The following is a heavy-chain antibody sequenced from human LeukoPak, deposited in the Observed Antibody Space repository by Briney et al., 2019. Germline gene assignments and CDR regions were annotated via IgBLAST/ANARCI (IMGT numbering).Heavy chain of an antibody. CDR2: IVPILGTA. V-gene: IGHV1-69*13. CDR1: GGSFGRYA. D-gene: IGHD5-18*01. J-gene: IGHJ4*02. Sequence: SVKVSCKAPGGSFGRYAIGWVRQAPGQGLEWMGGIVPILGTANYAQKFQGRVTITADDSTGTAYMELTSLRSADTAVYYCARSQGYSYGSSYWGQGTLVTVSS. CDR3: ARSQGYSYGSSY.